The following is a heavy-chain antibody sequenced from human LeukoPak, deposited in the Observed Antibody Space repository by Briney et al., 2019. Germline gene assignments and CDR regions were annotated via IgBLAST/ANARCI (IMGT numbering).Heavy chain of an antibody. D-gene: IGHD3-22*01. CDR3: ASLSPFYYDSSGYPY. Sequence: GGSLRLSCAASGFTVSSNYMTWVRQAPGKGLEWVSVIYSADSTYYADSVKGRFTISRDSSKNTLYLQMNSLRAEDTAVYYCASLSPFYYDSSGYPYWGQGTLVTVSS. V-gene: IGHV3-53*01. J-gene: IGHJ4*02. CDR1: GFTVSSNY. CDR2: IYSADST.